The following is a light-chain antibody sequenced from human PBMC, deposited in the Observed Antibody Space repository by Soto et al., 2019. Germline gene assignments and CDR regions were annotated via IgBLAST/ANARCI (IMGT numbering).Light chain of an antibody. CDR3: XQYNSYWT. Sequence: DIQMTQSPSTLSASVGDRVTITCRASQSISSWLAWYQQKPGKAPKLLIYKASSLXXGVPSRFSGSGSGTXXXXXXXXXXPDDFATYYXXQYNSYWTFGQGTKVEIK. CDR1: QSISSW. V-gene: IGKV1-5*03. CDR2: KAS. J-gene: IGKJ1*01.